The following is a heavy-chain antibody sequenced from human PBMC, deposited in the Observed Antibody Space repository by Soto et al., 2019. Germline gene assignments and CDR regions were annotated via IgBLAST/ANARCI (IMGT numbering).Heavy chain of an antibody. V-gene: IGHV3-15*07. CDR2: AKSEINGGAV. CDR3: AADLPDWGAYAFDY. Sequence: GGSLRLSCAASGFTFTRAWLNWVRQAPGKGLEWVGRAKSEINGGAVDYAAPVKGRFTISRDASQDTVYLQMNSLRADDTAVYYCAADLPDWGAYAFDYWGHGTQVTVSS. CDR1: GFTFTRAW. D-gene: IGHD3-16*01. J-gene: IGHJ4*01.